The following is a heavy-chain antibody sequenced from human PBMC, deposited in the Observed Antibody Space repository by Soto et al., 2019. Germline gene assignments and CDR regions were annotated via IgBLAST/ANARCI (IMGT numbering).Heavy chain of an antibody. CDR3: AKNYYFDS. Sequence: GGSLRLSCTASGFTFSSYAMSWVRQAPGKGLERVSSVNVGVGATNFADSVKGRFTISRDDSKKTLYLQMNSLRAEDTAVYYCAKNYYFDSWGQGTRVTVSS. J-gene: IGHJ4*02. V-gene: IGHV3-23*01. CDR2: VNVGVGAT. CDR1: GFTFSSYA.